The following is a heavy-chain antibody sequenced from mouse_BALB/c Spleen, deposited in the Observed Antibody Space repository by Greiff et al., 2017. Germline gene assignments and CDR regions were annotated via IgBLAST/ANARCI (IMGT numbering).Heavy chain of an antibody. D-gene: IGHD4-1*02. CDR2: INPNNGGT. V-gene: IGHV1-18*01. CDR3: EGSTGPYDMDY. CDR1: GFTFTDYT. Sequence: VQLQQSGPELVKPGASVKISCTASGFTFTDYTMHWVKQSHGKSLEWIGGINPNNGGTSYNQKFKGKATLTVDKSSSTAYMELRSLTSEDSAVYYCEGSTGPYDMDYWGQGTSVTVSS. J-gene: IGHJ4*01.